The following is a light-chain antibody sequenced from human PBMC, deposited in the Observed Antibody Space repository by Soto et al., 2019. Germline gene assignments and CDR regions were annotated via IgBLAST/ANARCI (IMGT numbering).Light chain of an antibody. Sequence: DIVMTQSPLSLPVTPGEPASISCRSSQSLLHSNGYNYLDWYLQKPGQSPQLLISLGSNRASGVPDRFRGSGSGTDFTLNINRVEAEDVGVYYCMQSLQTPYTFGQGTKREIK. CDR2: LGS. CDR3: MQSLQTPYT. CDR1: QSLLHSNGYNY. V-gene: IGKV2-28*01. J-gene: IGKJ2*01.